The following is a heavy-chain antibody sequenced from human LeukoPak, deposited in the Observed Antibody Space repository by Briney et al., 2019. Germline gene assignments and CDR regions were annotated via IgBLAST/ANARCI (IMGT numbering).Heavy chain of an antibody. Sequence: PSETLSLTCTVSGGSISSYYWSWIRQPPGKGLEWIGYIYYSGSTNYNPSLKSRVTISVDTSKNQFSLKLSSVTAADTAVYYCARGHRNYYDSSGYAGRFDYWGQGTLVTVSS. CDR3: ARGHRNYYDSSGYAGRFDY. D-gene: IGHD3-22*01. J-gene: IGHJ4*02. V-gene: IGHV4-59*01. CDR1: GGSISSYY. CDR2: IYYSGST.